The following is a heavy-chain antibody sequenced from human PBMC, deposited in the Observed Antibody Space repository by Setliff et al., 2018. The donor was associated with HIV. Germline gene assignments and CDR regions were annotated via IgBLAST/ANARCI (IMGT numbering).Heavy chain of an antibody. CDR1: GGSISTGVYY. J-gene: IGHJ4*02. CDR2: ISASGST. CDR3: ARSPRIGVAGEFEY. Sequence: SETLSLTCTVSGGSISTGVYYWSWIRQPADKALEWIGRISASGSTNYNPSLESRVTISVDTSKNQFSLKVNSVTAADTAVYYCARSPRIGVAGEFEYWGQGTLVTVSS. D-gene: IGHD6-19*01. V-gene: IGHV4-61*02.